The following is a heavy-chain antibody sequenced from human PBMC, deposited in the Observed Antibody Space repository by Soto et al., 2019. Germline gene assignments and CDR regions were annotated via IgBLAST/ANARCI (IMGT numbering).Heavy chain of an antibody. Sequence: QVQLVQSGPEVKKPGASVKVSCKASGYTFSTYGISWVRQAPGQGVEWMGWISGYNGQTNYAQKFRGRVTITTDTSTSTAYMELRSLRSDDTAMYYCARDGRKQLWVEGLNAMDVWGQGTTVTVSS. V-gene: IGHV1-18*01. CDR1: GYTFSTYG. D-gene: IGHD5-18*01. CDR2: ISGYNGQT. CDR3: ARDGRKQLWVEGLNAMDV. J-gene: IGHJ6*02.